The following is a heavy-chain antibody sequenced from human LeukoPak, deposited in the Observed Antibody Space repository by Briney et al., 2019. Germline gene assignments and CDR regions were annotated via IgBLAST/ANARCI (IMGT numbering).Heavy chain of an antibody. CDR2: IYHTGST. D-gene: IGHD1-26*01. Sequence: SETLSLTCSVSGYSISTNYYWGWIRQPPGKGLEWIGNIYHTGSTYYNPSLMSRVTISYDTSKNQFSLKLTSVTAADTAVYYCAKQGGSGNYYPDAWGPGTLVTVSS. V-gene: IGHV4-38-2*01. CDR3: AKQGGSGNYYPDA. J-gene: IGHJ1*01. CDR1: GYSISTNYY.